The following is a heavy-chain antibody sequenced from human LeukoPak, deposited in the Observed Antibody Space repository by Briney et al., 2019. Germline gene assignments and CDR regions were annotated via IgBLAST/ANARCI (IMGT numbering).Heavy chain of an antibody. CDR2: ISYDGSNK. D-gene: IGHD5-18*01. V-gene: IGHV3-30*03. J-gene: IGHJ4*02. Sequence: GGSLRLSCAASGFTFSSYGMHWVRQAPGKGLGWVAVISYDGSNKYYADSVKGRFTISRDNSKNTLYLQMNSLRAEDTAVYYWAGVDNSYCYNGGYYFDDWGQGTLVTVSS. CDR3: AGVDNSYCYNGGYYFDD. CDR1: GFTFSSYG.